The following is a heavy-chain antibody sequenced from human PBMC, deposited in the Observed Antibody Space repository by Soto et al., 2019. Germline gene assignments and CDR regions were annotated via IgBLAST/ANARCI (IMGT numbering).Heavy chain of an antibody. CDR2: TKEDGSEK. V-gene: IGHV3-7*03. CDR3: ASYRTLGC. J-gene: IGHJ4*02. CDR1: GFTLSNFW. Sequence: EVQLVESGGGLVQPGGSLRLSCAASGFTLSNFWMSWVRQAPGKGLEWVASTKEDGSEKTYVDSVEGRFTISRDNAQNSLYLQMNRLRVDDAAVYYCASYRTLGCWGQGTPVIVSS. D-gene: IGHD1-26*01.